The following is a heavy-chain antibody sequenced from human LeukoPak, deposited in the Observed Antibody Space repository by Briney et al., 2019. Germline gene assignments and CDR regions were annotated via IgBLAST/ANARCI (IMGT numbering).Heavy chain of an antibody. J-gene: IGHJ6*04. V-gene: IGHV3-23*01. D-gene: IGHD2-2*01. CDR1: GFTFSSYA. CDR2: ISGSGGST. Sequence: GGSLRLSCAASGFTFSSYAMSWVRQAPGKGLEWVSAISGSGGSTYYADSVKGRFTISRDNSKNTLYLQMDSLRAEDTAVYYCAKGGYCSSTSCDGVYYYYYGRDVWGKGTTVTVSS. CDR3: AKGGYCSSTSCDGVYYYYYGRDV.